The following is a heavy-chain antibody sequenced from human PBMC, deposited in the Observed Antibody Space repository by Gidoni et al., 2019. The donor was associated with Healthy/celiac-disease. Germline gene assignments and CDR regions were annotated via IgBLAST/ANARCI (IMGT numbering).Heavy chain of an antibody. CDR1: GGSISSSSYY. CDR2: IYYSGST. CDR3: ARRRSGQNWYFDL. V-gene: IGHV4-39*01. J-gene: IGHJ2*01. Sequence: QLQLQESGPGLVKPSETLSLTCTVSGGSISSSSYYWGWIRQPPGKGLEWIGSIYYSGSTYYNPSLKSRVTISVDTSKNQFSLKLSSVTAADTAVYYCARRRSGQNWYFDLWGRGTLVTVSS. D-gene: IGHD3-3*01.